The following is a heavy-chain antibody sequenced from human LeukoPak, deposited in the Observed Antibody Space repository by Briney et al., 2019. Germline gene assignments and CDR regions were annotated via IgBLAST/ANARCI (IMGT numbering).Heavy chain of an antibody. Sequence: GGSLRLSCAASGFTFSDYHINWVRQAPGKGLEWLSYISSTSTSMNYADSVRGRFAISRDNAKNSLYLQMNSLRAEDTAVYYCARSVSWFGELSTTQYYYFDYWGQGTLVTVSS. CDR2: ISSTSTSM. V-gene: IGHV3-48*01. CDR3: ARSVSWFGELSTTQYYYFDY. J-gene: IGHJ4*02. D-gene: IGHD3-10*01. CDR1: GFTFSDYH.